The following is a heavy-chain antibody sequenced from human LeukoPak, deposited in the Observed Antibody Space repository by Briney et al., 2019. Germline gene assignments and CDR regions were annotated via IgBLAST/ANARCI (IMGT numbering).Heavy chain of an antibody. CDR2: INHSGST. D-gene: IGHD3-16*02. J-gene: IGHJ4*02. V-gene: IGHV4-34*01. Sequence: SETLSLTFAGYGGSFSGYYWSWIRQPPGKGLEWIREINHSGSTNYNPSLKSRVTISLDTSKNQFSLKLSSVTAADTAVYYCAKGHLRLGELSSFDYWGQGTLVTVSS. CDR1: GGSFSGYY. CDR3: AKGHLRLGELSSFDY.